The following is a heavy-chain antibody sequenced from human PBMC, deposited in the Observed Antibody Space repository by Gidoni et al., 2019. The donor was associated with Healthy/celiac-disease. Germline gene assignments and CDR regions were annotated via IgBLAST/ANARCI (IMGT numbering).Heavy chain of an antibody. CDR1: GGSFSGYY. Sequence: QVQLQQWGAGLLKPSETLSLTCAVYGGSFSGYYWSWIRQPPGKGLEWIGEINHRGSTNYNPSLKSRVTISVDTSKNQFALKLSSVTAADTAVYYCARGPGYSSGWLGDYWGQGTLVTVSS. V-gene: IGHV4-34*01. CDR2: INHRGST. CDR3: ARGPGYSSGWLGDY. J-gene: IGHJ4*02. D-gene: IGHD6-19*01.